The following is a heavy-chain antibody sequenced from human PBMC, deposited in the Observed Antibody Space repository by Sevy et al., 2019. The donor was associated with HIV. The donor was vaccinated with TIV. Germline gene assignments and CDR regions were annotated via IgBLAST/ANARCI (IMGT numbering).Heavy chain of an antibody. V-gene: IGHV3-9*01. J-gene: IGHJ6*02. CDR3: PKDGCSGGSCYGMDV. Sequence: GGSLRLSCAASGFTFDDYAMHWVRQAPGKGLEWVSGISWNSGSIGYADSVKGRFTISRDNAKNSLYLQMNSLRAEDTALYYCPKDGCSGGSCYGMDVWGQGTTVTVSS. CDR2: ISWNSGSI. D-gene: IGHD2-15*01. CDR1: GFTFDDYA.